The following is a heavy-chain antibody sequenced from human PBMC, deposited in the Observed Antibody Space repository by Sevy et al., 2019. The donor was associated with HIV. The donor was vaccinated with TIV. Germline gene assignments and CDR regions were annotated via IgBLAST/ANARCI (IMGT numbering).Heavy chain of an antibody. V-gene: IGHV1-69*06. Sequence: ASAKVSCKASGGTFSSYAISWVRQAPGQGLDWMGGIIPIFGTANYAQKFQGRVTITADKSTSTAYMELNSLRSEDTAVYYCARDAGGVIIAFDIWGQGNMVTVSS. CDR1: GGTFSSYA. D-gene: IGHD3-16*02. J-gene: IGHJ3*02. CDR3: ARDAGGVIIAFDI. CDR2: IIPIFGTA.